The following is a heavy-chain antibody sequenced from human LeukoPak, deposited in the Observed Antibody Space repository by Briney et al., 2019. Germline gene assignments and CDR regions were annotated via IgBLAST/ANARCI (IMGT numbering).Heavy chain of an antibody. Sequence: GGSLRLSCAASGFTLSSYAMTWIRQAPGKGLEWVSYISSSGSTKYYADSVKGRFTISRDNAKNSLYLQMNSLRAEDTAVYYCARAPRFRLVGVPKGPFDPWGQGTLVTVSS. V-gene: IGHV3-48*04. D-gene: IGHD1-26*01. J-gene: IGHJ5*02. CDR1: GFTLSSYA. CDR3: ARAPRFRLVGVPKGPFDP. CDR2: ISSSGSTK.